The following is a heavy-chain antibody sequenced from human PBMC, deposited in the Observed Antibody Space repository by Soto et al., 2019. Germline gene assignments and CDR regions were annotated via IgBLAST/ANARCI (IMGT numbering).Heavy chain of an antibody. CDR2: ISYDGSNK. D-gene: IGHD5-12*01. Sequence: QVQLVESGGGVVQPGRSLRLSCAASGFTFSSYAMHWVRQAPGKGLEWVAVISYDGSNKYYADSVKGRFTISRDNSKNTLYLKMNSLRAEDTAVYYCARVAVEMATIHVFDYWGQGNLVTVSS. CDR1: GFTFSSYA. J-gene: IGHJ4*02. V-gene: IGHV3-30-3*01. CDR3: ARVAVEMATIHVFDY.